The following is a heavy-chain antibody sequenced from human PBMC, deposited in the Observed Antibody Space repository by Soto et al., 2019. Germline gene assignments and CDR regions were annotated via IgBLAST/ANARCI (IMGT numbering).Heavy chain of an antibody. Sequence: SETLSLTCTFSVVSISSDDYYCNWIRQRPWKGLEWIGNIYYRGNTNYNPSLKSRIIMSMDMSENQFSLKLTSVTAADTAVYYCARGWDYYGMEVWGQGTTVTVS. CDR3: ARGWDYYGMEV. J-gene: IGHJ6*01. D-gene: IGHD3-16*01. CDR1: VVSISSDDYY. CDR2: IYYRGNT. V-gene: IGHV4-31*03.